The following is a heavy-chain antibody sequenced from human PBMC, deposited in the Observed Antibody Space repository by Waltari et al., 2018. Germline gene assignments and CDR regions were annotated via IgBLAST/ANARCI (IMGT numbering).Heavy chain of an antibody. J-gene: IGHJ3*02. D-gene: IGHD4-17*01. CDR2: IHHSGST. CDR3: ARDYGDYISSDAFDI. CDR1: GSSISRGYF. V-gene: IGHV4-38-2*02. Sequence: QVQLQESGPGLVKPSETLSLTCTVSGSSISRGYFWGWIRQPPGKWLEWIAGIHHSGSTYYNLSLKSRVTVSVDTSKKEFSLKLSSVTAADTAVYYCARDYGDYISSDAFDIWGQGTMVTVSS.